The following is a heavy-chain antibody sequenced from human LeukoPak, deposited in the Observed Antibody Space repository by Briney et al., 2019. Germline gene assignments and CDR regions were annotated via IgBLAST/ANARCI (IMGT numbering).Heavy chain of an antibody. D-gene: IGHD5-24*01. J-gene: IGHJ3*02. V-gene: IGHV3-30*04. CDR1: GFTFSSYA. CDR3: AKLETKSRLGAFDI. CDR2: ISYDGSNK. Sequence: PGRSLRLSCAASGFTFSSYAMHWVRQAPGKGLEWVAVISYDGSNKYYADSVKGRFTISRDNSKNTLYLQMNSLRAEDTAVYYCAKLETKSRLGAFDIWGQGTMVTVSS.